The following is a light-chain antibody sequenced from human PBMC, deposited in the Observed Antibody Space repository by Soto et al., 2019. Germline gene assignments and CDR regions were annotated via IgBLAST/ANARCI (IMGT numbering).Light chain of an antibody. CDR2: DAS. CDR3: QQRSTSTLT. Sequence: IVLTQSPATLSLSPGERATLSCMASQSVSSYLAWYQQKPGQAPRLLIYDASNRATGIPARFSGSGSGTDFTLTISSLEPEDFAVYYCQQRSTSTLTFGQGTKVDIK. J-gene: IGKJ1*01. V-gene: IGKV3-11*01. CDR1: QSVSSY.